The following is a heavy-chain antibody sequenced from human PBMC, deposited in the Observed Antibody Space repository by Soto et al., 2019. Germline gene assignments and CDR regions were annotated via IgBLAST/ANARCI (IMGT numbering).Heavy chain of an antibody. D-gene: IGHD6-6*01. V-gene: IGHV3-30-3*01. CDR3: ARDRGRRGIAARPHYYYGMDV. J-gene: IGHJ6*02. Sequence: GGSLRLSCAASGFTFSSYAMHWVRQAPGKGLEWMAVISYDGSNKYYADSVKGRFTISRDNSKNTLYLQMNSLRAEDTAVYYCARDRGRRGIAARPHYYYGMDVWGQGTTVTVSS. CDR2: ISYDGSNK. CDR1: GFTFSSYA.